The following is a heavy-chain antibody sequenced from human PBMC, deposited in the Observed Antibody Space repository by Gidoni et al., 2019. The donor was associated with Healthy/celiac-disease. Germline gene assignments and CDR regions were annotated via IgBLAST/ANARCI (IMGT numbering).Heavy chain of an antibody. CDR3: ARERGGYGYNGMDV. D-gene: IGHD5-12*01. V-gene: IGHV1-69*04. CDR2: TIPILGIA. J-gene: IGHJ6*02. Sequence: QFQLVHSGAEVKKPGSSVKVSCKASGGPFSSYTIIWVRQAPGQGLEWMGSTIPILGIANYAQKFQGRVTITADKSTSTAYRELSSLRSEDTAVYYCARERGGYGYNGMDVWGQGTTVTVSS. CDR1: GGPFSSYT.